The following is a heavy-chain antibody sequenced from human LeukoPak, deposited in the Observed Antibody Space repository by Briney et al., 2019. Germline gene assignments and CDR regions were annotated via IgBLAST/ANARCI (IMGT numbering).Heavy chain of an antibody. D-gene: IGHD4-17*01. J-gene: IGHJ3*02. Sequence: PGGSLRLSCAASGFTFSSYGMHWVRQAPGKGLEWVAVIWYDGSNKYYADSVKGRFTISRDNSKNTLYLQMNSLRAEDTAVYYCARDPPHDYGDYRTDDAFDIWGQGTMVTVSS. V-gene: IGHV3-33*01. CDR2: IWYDGSNK. CDR3: ARDPPHDYGDYRTDDAFDI. CDR1: GFTFSSYG.